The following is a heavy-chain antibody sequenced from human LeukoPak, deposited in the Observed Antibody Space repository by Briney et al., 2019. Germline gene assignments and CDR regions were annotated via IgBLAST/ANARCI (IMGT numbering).Heavy chain of an antibody. J-gene: IGHJ4*02. CDR1: GYTFTSYY. Sequence: ASVKVSCKASGYTFTSYYMHWVRQAPGQGLEWMGWISVYNGNTNYAQKLQGRVTMTTDTSTSTAYMELRSLRSDDTAVYYCARDVRDRPCDYWGQGTLVTVSS. CDR2: ISVYNGNT. CDR3: ARDVRDRPCDY. V-gene: IGHV1-18*04.